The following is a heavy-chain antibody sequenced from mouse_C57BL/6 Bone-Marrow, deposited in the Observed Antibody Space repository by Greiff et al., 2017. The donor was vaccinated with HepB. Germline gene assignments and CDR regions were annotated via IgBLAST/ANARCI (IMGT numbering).Heavy chain of an antibody. D-gene: IGHD2-5*01. CDR2: IDPSDSET. J-gene: IGHJ1*03. CDR3: AKKAYSNYWYFDV. V-gene: IGHV1-52*01. Sequence: QVQLQQPGAELVRPGSSVKLSCKASGYTFTSYWMHWVKQRPIQGLEWIGNIDPSDSETHYNQKFKDKATLTVDKSSSTAYMQLRSLTSEDSAVYYCAKKAYSNYWYFDVWGTGTTVTVSS. CDR1: GYTFTSYW.